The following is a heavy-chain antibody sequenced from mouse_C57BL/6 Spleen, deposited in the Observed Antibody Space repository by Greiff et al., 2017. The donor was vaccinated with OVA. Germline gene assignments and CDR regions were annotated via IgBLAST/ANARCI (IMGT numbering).Heavy chain of an antibody. Sequence: VQLQQPGAELVRPGSSVKLSCKASGYTFTSYWMHWVKQRPIQGLEWIGNIDPSDSETHYNQKFKDKATLTVDKSSSTAYMQLSSLTSEDSAVYYCARYYSGSSYAMDDWGQGTSVTVSS. CDR1: GYTFTSYW. V-gene: IGHV1-52*01. CDR2: IDPSDSET. J-gene: IGHJ4*01. D-gene: IGHD1-1*01. CDR3: ARYYSGSSYAMDD.